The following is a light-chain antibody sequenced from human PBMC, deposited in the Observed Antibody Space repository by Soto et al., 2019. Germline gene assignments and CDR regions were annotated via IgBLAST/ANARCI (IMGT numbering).Light chain of an antibody. CDR1: RAFSSI. V-gene: IGKV1-9*01. Sequence: DIQLTQSPSFLSASVGARVTIPCGPSRAFSSILACYQQKPGKAPKLLIYAASTLQSGVPSGFGGSGSGTEFTLTITSLQPEDFATYYCQQVKTYPLTFGGGTKVEIK. CDR2: AAS. J-gene: IGKJ4*01. CDR3: QQVKTYPLT.